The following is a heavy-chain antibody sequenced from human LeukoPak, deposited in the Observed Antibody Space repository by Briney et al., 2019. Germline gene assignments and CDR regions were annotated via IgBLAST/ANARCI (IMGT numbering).Heavy chain of an antibody. D-gene: IGHD1-26*01. J-gene: IGHJ4*02. V-gene: IGHV4-59*01. CDR2: IYYSGST. CDR3: AREGSRGLDY. CDR1: GGSISSYY. Sequence: SETLSLTCTVSGGSISSYYWSWIRQPPGKGLGWIGYIYYSGSTNYNPSLKSRVTISVDTSKNQFSLKLSSVTAADTAVYYCAREGSRGLDYWGQGTLVTVSS.